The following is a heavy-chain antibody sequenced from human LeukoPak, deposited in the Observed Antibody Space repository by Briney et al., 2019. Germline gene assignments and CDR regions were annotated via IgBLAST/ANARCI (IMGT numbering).Heavy chain of an antibody. D-gene: IGHD2-21*02. CDR1: GFTFISYE. CDR3: AREMGDGRADSFDY. CDR2: ISSFGDRI. V-gene: IGHV3-48*03. Sequence: QPGGSLRLSCAASGFTFISYEMNWVRQAPGGGLEWVAYISSFGDRIYYADSVKGRFTISRDNAKNSLYLQMDSLRVEDTAVYYCAREMGDGRADSFDYWGQGILVSVSS. J-gene: IGHJ4*02.